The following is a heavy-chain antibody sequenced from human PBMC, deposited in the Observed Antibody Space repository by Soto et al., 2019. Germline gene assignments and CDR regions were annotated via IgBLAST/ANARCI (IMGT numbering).Heavy chain of an antibody. CDR2: ISSSGSTI. Sequence: PGGSLRLSCAASGFTFSDYYMSWIRQAPGKGLEWVSYISSSGSTIYYADSVKGRFTISRDNAKNSLYLQMNSLRAEDTAVYYCARDQDMYCSSTSCPSDYFDYWGQGTLVTVSS. J-gene: IGHJ4*02. V-gene: IGHV3-11*01. CDR1: GFTFSDYY. CDR3: ARDQDMYCSSTSCPSDYFDY. D-gene: IGHD2-2*01.